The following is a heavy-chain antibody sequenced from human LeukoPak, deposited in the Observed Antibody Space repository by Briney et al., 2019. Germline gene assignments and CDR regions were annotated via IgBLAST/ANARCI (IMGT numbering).Heavy chain of an antibody. Sequence: ASVKVSCKASGYTFTGYYMHWARQAPGQGLEWMGWINPNSGGTNYAQKFQGRVTMTRDTSISTAYMELSRLRSDDTAMYYCARISTTVTTMDYWGQGTLVTVSS. V-gene: IGHV1-2*02. J-gene: IGHJ4*02. D-gene: IGHD4-17*01. CDR1: GYTFTGYY. CDR2: INPNSGGT. CDR3: ARISTTVTTMDY.